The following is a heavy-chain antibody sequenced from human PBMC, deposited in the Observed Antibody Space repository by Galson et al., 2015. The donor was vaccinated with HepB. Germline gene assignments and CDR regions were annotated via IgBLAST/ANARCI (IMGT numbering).Heavy chain of an antibody. CDR1: GYTFTSYG. V-gene: IGHV1-18*04. CDR2: ISDYNGNT. CDR3: AWAFLVGATWLVDY. D-gene: IGHD1-26*01. J-gene: IGHJ4*02. Sequence: SVKVSCKASGYTFTSYGISWVRQAPGQGLEWMGWISDYNGNTNYAQELQSRVTMTTDTSTSTAYMELRSLRSADTAVYYCAWAFLVGATWLVDYWGQGTLVTVSS.